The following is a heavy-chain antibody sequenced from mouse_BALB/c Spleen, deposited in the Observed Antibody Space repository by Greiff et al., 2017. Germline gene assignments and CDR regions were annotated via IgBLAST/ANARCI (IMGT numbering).Heavy chain of an antibody. J-gene: IGHJ4*01. CDR1: GFNIKDYY. CDR2: IDPENGDT. D-gene: IGHD2-4*01. Sequence: EVQLVESGAELVRSGASVKLSCTASGFNIKDYYMHWVKQRPEQGLEWIGWIDPENGDTEYAPKFQGKATMTADTSSNTAYLQLSSLTSEDTAVYYCNAHYDYDYYAMDYWGQGTSVTVSS. V-gene: IGHV14-4*02. CDR3: NAHYDYDYYAMDY.